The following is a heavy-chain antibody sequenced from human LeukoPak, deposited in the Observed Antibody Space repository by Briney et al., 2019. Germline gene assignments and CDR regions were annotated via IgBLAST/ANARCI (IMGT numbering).Heavy chain of an antibody. CDR2: ISAYNGDS. CDR1: GYTFTNYG. Sequence: ASVKVSCKASGYTFTNYGISWVRQAPGQGLEWMGWISAYNGDSNYAQNLQGRLTMTTDTSTNTAYLELRSLRSDDTAMYYCARDHSSSGQLLDYWGQGTPVSVSS. D-gene: IGHD6-25*01. V-gene: IGHV1-18*01. CDR3: ARDHSSSGQLLDY. J-gene: IGHJ4*02.